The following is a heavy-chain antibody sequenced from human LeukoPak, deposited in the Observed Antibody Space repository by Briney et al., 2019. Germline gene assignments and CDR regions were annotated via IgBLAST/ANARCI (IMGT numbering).Heavy chain of an antibody. D-gene: IGHD3-16*01. Sequence: SETLSLTCSVSGYSISSGYYWGWIWQPPGKGLEWIGGIYHSGSTNYNPSLKSRVTISVDTSKNQFSLKLSSVTAADTAVYYCASGSEVRGNRAFDIWGQGTMVTVSS. CDR2: IYHSGST. CDR3: ASGSEVRGNRAFDI. V-gene: IGHV4-38-2*02. J-gene: IGHJ3*02. CDR1: GYSISSGYY.